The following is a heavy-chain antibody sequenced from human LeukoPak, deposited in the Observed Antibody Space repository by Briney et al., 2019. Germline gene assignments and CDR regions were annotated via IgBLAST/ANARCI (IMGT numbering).Heavy chain of an antibody. V-gene: IGHV1-18*01. Sequence: GASVTVSCKASGYNFASYGITWVRQAPGQGLEWMGWISAYNGNTNYAQKFQGRVTMTTYTSTAYMELRSLRSDDTAVYYCARVRSRIAAAGTENWFDPWGQGTLVTVSS. CDR1: GYNFASYG. CDR2: ISAYNGNT. D-gene: IGHD6-13*01. J-gene: IGHJ5*02. CDR3: ARVRSRIAAAGTENWFDP.